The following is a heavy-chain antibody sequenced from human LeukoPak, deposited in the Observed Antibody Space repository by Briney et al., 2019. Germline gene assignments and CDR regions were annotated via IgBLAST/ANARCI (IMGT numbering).Heavy chain of an antibody. Sequence: KAGGSLGLSCAASGFTFSDAWMSWVRQAPGKGLEWVGRIGTKTAGGTTDYAAPVKGRCTISRDDSKNTLFLQMNSLKTEDTAVYYCVTEFWGSYNFWGQGTLVTVSS. V-gene: IGHV3-15*04. CDR3: VTEFWGSYNF. CDR1: GFTFSDAW. CDR2: IGTKTAGGTT. J-gene: IGHJ4*02. D-gene: IGHD7-27*01.